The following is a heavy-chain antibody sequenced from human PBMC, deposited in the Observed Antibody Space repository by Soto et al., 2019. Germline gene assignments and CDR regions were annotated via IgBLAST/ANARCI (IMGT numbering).Heavy chain of an antibody. D-gene: IGHD7-27*01. CDR3: AKEFDGLGIGY. Sequence: GGSLRLSCAVSGFTFSSYAMSWARQAPGKGLEWVSAISGSGGSTYYADSVKGRFTISRDNSKNTLYLQMNSLRAEDTAVYYCAKEFDGLGIGYWGQGTLVTVSS. CDR1: GFTFSSYA. J-gene: IGHJ4*02. CDR2: ISGSGGST. V-gene: IGHV3-23*01.